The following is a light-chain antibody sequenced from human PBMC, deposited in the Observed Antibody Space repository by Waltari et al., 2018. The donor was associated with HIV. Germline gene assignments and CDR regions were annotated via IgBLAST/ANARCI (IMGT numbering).Light chain of an antibody. CDR2: TTN. CDR3: VLYLGHCIWM. CDR1: SGSVSTKNY. V-gene: IGLV8-61*01. Sequence: QTVVTQEPSFSVSPGGTVTLTCGLASGSVSTKNYPTWYQQSPGQAPRTLISTTNTRSSWVPDRFSGSILGSKAVLTIAGAQADDECDYYCVLYLGHCIWMFGGGTKLTVL. J-gene: IGLJ3*02.